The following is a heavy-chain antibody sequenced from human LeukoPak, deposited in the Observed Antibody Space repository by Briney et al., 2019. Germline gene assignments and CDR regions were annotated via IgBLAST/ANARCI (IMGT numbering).Heavy chain of an antibody. J-gene: IGHJ3*01. CDR3: ARDPGGSNWGAFDV. CDR1: GFTFSSHW. Sequence: PGGSLRLSCAASGFTFSSHWMTWVRQAPGKGLEWMANIKPDGSDTYYVNSVKGRLSISRDNSKNSLYLQMNSLRAEDTAVYYCARDPGGSNWGAFDVWGQGTMVTASS. D-gene: IGHD3-16*01. V-gene: IGHV3-7*01. CDR2: IKPDGSDT.